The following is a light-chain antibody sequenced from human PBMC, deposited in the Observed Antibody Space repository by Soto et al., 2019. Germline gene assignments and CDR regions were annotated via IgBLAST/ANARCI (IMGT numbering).Light chain of an antibody. Sequence: EVVLTQSPATLSLSPGDRAALSCKASQSVHNYLAWYQQTPGQAPRLLIYGASNRATGIPDRFSGSGSGTDFTLTISRLEPEDFAVYYCQQYGSSGTFGQGTKVDI. V-gene: IGKV3-20*01. CDR3: QQYGSSGT. CDR2: GAS. J-gene: IGKJ1*01. CDR1: QSVHNY.